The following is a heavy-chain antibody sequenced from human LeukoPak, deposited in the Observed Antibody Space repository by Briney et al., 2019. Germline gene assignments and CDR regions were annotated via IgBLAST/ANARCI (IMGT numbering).Heavy chain of an antibody. CDR1: GFTFSSYT. CDR3: AKDGSSSWFEVFPDY. CDR2: ISWNSGSI. V-gene: IGHV3-9*01. Sequence: GGSLRLSCAASGFTFSSYTMNWVRQAPGKGLEWVSGISWNSGSIGYADSVKGRFTISRDNAKNSLYLQMNSLRAEDTALYYCAKDGSSSWFEVFPDYWGQGTLVTVSS. J-gene: IGHJ4*02. D-gene: IGHD6-13*01.